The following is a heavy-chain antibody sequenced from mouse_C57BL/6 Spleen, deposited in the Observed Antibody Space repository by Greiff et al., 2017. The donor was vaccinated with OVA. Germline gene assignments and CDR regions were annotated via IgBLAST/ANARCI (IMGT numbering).Heavy chain of an antibody. CDR3: ARGGNFDD. J-gene: IGHJ2*01. CDR1: GFTFSDYG. V-gene: IGHV5-17*01. Sequence: EVQGVESGGGLVKPGGSLKLSCAASGFTFSDYGMHWVRQAPEQGLEWVAYISSGSGTIYYADTVKGRFTISRDNAKHTRLLQVTSVGSEGTAMYDCARGGNFDDWGKGTTLTVSS. CDR2: ISSGSGTI.